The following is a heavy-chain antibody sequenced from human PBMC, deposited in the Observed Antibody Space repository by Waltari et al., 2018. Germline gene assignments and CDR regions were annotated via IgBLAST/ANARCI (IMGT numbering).Heavy chain of an antibody. CDR2: ISPIFGTA. Sequence: QVQLVQSGAEVKKPGSSVKVSCKASGGTFSSYAISWVRQAPGKGLGWLGGISPIFGTANYAQKVQGRVTITTDESTSTAYMELSSLRSEDTAVYYCARALIYGDYVGYFDYWGQGTLVTVSS. D-gene: IGHD4-17*01. CDR3: ARALIYGDYVGYFDY. V-gene: IGHV1-69*05. CDR1: GGTFSSYA. J-gene: IGHJ4*02.